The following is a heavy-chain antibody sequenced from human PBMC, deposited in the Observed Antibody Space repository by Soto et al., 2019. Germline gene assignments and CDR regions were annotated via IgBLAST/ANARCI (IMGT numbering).Heavy chain of an antibody. D-gene: IGHD6-25*01. J-gene: IGHJ5*02. CDR3: ARIPASTRGPWFDP. Sequence: SETLSLTCAVSGGSISSGGYSWSWIRQPPGKGLEWIGYIYHSGSPYYNPSLKSRVTMSVDTSKNQFSLKLSSVTAVDTAVYYCARIPASTRGPWFDPWGQGTLVTVSS. V-gene: IGHV4-30-2*01. CDR2: IYHSGSP. CDR1: GGSISSGGYS.